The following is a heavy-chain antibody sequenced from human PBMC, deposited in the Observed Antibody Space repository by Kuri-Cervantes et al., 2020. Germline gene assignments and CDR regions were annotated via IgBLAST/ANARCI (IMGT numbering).Heavy chain of an antibody. CDR1: GFTFSNAW. CDR3: ARDESNYYDSSGYYGY. D-gene: IGHD3-22*01. J-gene: IGHJ4*02. V-gene: IGHV3-23*01. CDR2: ISGSGGST. Sequence: GESLKISCAASGFTFSNAWMSWVRQAPGKGLEWVSAISGSGGSTYYADSVKGRFTISRDNSKNTLYLQMNSLRAEDTAVYYCARDESNYYDSSGYYGYWGQGTLVTVSS.